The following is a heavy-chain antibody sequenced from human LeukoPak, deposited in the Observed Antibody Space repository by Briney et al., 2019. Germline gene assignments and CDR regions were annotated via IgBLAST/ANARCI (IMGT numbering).Heavy chain of an antibody. CDR2: IYYSGST. CDR1: GGSISSSSYY. J-gene: IGHJ4*02. CDR3: ARDSAHFDY. Sequence: SQTLSLTCTVSGGSISSSSYYWGWIRQPPGKGLEWIGSIYYSGSTYYNPPLKSRVTISVDTSKNQFSLKLSSVTAADTAVYYCARDSAHFDYWGQGTLVTVSS. V-gene: IGHV4-39*07.